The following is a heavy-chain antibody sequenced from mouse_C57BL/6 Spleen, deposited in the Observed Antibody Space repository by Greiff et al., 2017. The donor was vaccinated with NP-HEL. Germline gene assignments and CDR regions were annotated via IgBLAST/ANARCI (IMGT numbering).Heavy chain of an antibody. V-gene: IGHV5-9*01. CDR1: GFTFSSYT. CDR3: ARGLGQYFDV. CDR2: ISGGGGNT. J-gene: IGHJ1*03. Sequence: DVMLVESGGGLVKPGGSLKLSCAASGFTFSSYTMSWVRQTPEKRLEWVATISGGGGNTYYPDSVKGRFTISRDNAKNTLYLQMSSLRSEDTALYYCARGLGQYFDVWGTGTTVTVSS. D-gene: IGHD4-1*01.